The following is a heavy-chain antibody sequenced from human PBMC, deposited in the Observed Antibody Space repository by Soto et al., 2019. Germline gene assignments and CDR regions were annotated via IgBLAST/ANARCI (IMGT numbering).Heavy chain of an antibody. CDR1: GYTFTSYD. J-gene: IGHJ6*03. CDR3: ARGYTYYYGSGSPDYYYYYMDV. V-gene: IGHV1-8*01. Sequence: ASVKVSCKASGYTFTSYDINWVRQATGQGLEWMGWMNPNSGNTGYAQKFQGRVTMTRNTSISTAYMELSSLRSEDTAVYYCARGYTYYYGSGSPDYYYYYMDVWGKGTTVTVSS. CDR2: MNPNSGNT. D-gene: IGHD3-10*01.